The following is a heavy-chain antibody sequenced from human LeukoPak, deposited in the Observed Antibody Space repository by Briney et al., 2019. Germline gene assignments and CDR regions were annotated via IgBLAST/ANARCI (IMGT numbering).Heavy chain of an antibody. CDR3: ARDGYSSGWYLYYFDY. Sequence: GGSLRLSCAASGFTFGDYAMHWVRQAPGKGLEWVSSISSSSSYIYYADSVKGRFTISRDNAKNSLYLQMNSLRAEDTAVYYCARDGYSSGWYLYYFDYWGQGTLVTVSS. CDR2: ISSSSSYI. D-gene: IGHD6-19*01. J-gene: IGHJ4*02. CDR1: GFTFGDYA. V-gene: IGHV3-21*01.